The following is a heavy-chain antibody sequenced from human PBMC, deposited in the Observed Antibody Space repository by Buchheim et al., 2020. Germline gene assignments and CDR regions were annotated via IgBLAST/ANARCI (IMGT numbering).Heavy chain of an antibody. Sequence: EVQLVESGGGLVQPGGSLRLSCAASGFSFTSYWMSWVRQAPGKGLEWVASIKQDGSEKDYVESVEGRFTISRHNAKNSLYLQMSSLRAEDTAVYYCARAYDRSDFDYWGQGTL. J-gene: IGHJ4*02. CDR3: ARAYDRSDFDY. CDR1: GFSFTSYW. CDR2: IKQDGSEK. D-gene: IGHD3-22*01. V-gene: IGHV3-7*01.